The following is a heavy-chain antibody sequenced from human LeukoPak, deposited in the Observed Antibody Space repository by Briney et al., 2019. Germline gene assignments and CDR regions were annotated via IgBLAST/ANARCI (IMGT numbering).Heavy chain of an antibody. Sequence: GGSLRLSCAASGFTFSSYGMHWVRQAPGKGLEWVVVISYDGSNKYYADSVKGRFTISRDNSKNTLYLQMNSLRAEDTAVYYCAKDHGRAFGYWGQGTLVTVSS. CDR3: AKDHGRAFGY. D-gene: IGHD1-26*01. V-gene: IGHV3-30*18. CDR1: GFTFSSYG. CDR2: ISYDGSNK. J-gene: IGHJ4*02.